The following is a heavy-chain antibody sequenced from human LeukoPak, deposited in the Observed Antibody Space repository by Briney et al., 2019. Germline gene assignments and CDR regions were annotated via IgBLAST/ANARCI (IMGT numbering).Heavy chain of an antibody. CDR1: GFTFSSYP. D-gene: IGHD6-6*01. CDR2: ISSSGSTI. J-gene: IGHJ3*02. Sequence: PGGSLRLSCAASGFTFSSYPMHWVRQAPGKGLEWVSYISSSGSTIYYADSVKGRFTISRDNAKNSLYLQMNSLRAEDTAVYYCARDEARPNAFDIWGQGTMVTVSS. V-gene: IGHV3-48*04. CDR3: ARDEARPNAFDI.